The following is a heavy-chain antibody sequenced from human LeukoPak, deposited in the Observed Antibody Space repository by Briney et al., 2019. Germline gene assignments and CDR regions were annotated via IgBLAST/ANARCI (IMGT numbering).Heavy chain of an antibody. CDR1: GFTFSSYA. CDR3: ARDRHVDIVATITQTFDY. D-gene: IGHD5-12*01. J-gene: IGHJ4*02. CDR2: ISYDGSNK. Sequence: GGSLRLSCAASGFTFSSYAMHWVRQAPGKGLEWVAVISYDGSNKYYADSVKGRFTISRDNSKNTLYLQMNSLRAEDTAVYYCARDRHVDIVATITQTFDYWGQGTLVTVSS. V-gene: IGHV3-30*01.